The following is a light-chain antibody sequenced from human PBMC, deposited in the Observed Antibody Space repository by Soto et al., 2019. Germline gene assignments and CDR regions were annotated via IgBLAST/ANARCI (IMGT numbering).Light chain of an antibody. CDR1: QDVSTN. J-gene: IGKJ1*01. CDR2: GAS. Sequence: EIVMTQSPGTLSVSPGERATLSCRASQDVSTNLAWYQQKPGQAPRLLIYGASTRATGIPARFSDSGSGTEFTLTINSLQSEDFGVYFCMQYNKWPLRTFGQGTKVDIK. CDR3: MQYNKWPLRT. V-gene: IGKV3-15*01.